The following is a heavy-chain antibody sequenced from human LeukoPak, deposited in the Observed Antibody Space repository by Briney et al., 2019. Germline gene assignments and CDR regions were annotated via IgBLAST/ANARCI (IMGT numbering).Heavy chain of an antibody. Sequence: GSLRLSCAASGFTFSSYWMSWVRQAPGKGLEWIGSIYYSGTTNYNPSLKSRVTISIDTSKNQFSLELTSVTAADTAVFYCAKGRASHEYWGQGILVTVSS. CDR1: GFTFSSYW. D-gene: IGHD3-16*01. CDR2: IYYSGTT. CDR3: AKGRASHEY. V-gene: IGHV4-59*01. J-gene: IGHJ4*02.